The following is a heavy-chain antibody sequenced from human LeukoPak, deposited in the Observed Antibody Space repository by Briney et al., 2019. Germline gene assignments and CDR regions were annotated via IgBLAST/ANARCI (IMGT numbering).Heavy chain of an antibody. V-gene: IGHV3-23*01. CDR3: AIMHGYYDGSGYWVQ. CDR1: GFTFGSYG. D-gene: IGHD3-22*01. J-gene: IGHJ4*02. CDR2: ISPSGDRT. Sequence: PGGSLRLSCAASGFTFGSYGMSWVRQAPGKGLEWVSFISPSGDRTSNADSVEGRFTISRDSPRDTLYLQMNSLRDEDTAGYYCAIMHGYYDGSGYWVQWGQGTLVTVSS.